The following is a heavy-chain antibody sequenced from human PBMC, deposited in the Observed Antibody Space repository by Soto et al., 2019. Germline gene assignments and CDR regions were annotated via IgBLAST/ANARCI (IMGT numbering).Heavy chain of an antibody. CDR2: IIPNLDLA. D-gene: IGHD4-17*01. CDR1: GGDCSGCT. J-gene: IGHJ4*02. CDR3: ARGTTVTLQI. Sequence: QVQLVQSGAEVKKPGSSVKVSCKASGGDCSGCTFTWVRRAPGQGLEWMGRIIPNLDLANYAQSFQGRVTITADKFTNTVYMEMSSLTSEDTAVYYCARGTTVTLQIWGQGTLVTVSS. V-gene: IGHV1-69*02.